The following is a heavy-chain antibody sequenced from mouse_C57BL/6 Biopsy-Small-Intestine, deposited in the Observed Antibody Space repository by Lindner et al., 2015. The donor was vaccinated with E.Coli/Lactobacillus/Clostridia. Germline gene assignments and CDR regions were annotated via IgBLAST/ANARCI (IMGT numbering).Heavy chain of an antibody. V-gene: IGHV14-1*01. CDR1: GFNIKDSL. J-gene: IGHJ2*01. CDR3: AELGRYYFDY. Sequence: VQLQESGADLVRPGASVKLSCTASGFNIKDSLLHWVKQRPEQGLEWIGWIDPEDGETKYAPKFQDKATITADTSSNTAYLRLSSLTSEDTAIYYCAELGRYYFDYWGPRHHSHSLL. D-gene: IGHD4-1*01. CDR2: IDPEDGET.